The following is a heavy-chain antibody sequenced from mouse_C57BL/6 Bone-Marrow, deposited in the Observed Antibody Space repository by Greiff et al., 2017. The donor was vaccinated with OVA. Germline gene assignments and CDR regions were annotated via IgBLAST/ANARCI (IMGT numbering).Heavy chain of an antibody. Sequence: VQLKESGAELVRPGASVKLSCTASGFNIKDDYMHWVKQRPEQGLEWIGWIDPENGDTEYASKFQGKATITADTSSNPAYRQLSSLTSEDTAVYYGTTCDDGLDYWGKGTTLTVSS. D-gene: IGHD2-3*01. J-gene: IGHJ2*01. CDR1: GFNIKDDY. CDR2: IDPENGDT. V-gene: IGHV14-4*01. CDR3: TTCDDGLDY.